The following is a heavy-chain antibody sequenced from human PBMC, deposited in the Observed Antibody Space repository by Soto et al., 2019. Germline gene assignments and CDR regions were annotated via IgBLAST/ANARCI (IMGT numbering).Heavy chain of an antibody. CDR3: AKGQSSSSAEGYYYGMDV. CDR2: ISWNSGSI. Sequence: GVSLRLSCAASGFTFDDYAMHWVRQAPGKGLEWVSGISWNSGSIGYADSVKGRFTISRDNAKNSLYLQMNSLRAEDTALYYCAKGQSSSSAEGYYYGMDVWGQGTTVTVSS. J-gene: IGHJ6*02. CDR1: GFTFDDYA. V-gene: IGHV3-9*01. D-gene: IGHD6-6*01.